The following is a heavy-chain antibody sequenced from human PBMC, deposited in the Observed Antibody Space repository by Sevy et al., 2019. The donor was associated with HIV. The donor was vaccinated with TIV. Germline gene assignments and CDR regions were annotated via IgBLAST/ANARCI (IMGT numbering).Heavy chain of an antibody. CDR2: ISGFNGDT. CDR1: GYTFTNYA. D-gene: IGHD3-3*01. V-gene: IGHV1-18*01. J-gene: IGHJ4*02. CDR3: VRGKTFYDFWTGGDY. Sequence: ASVKVSCKASGYTFTNYAISWVRQAPGQGLEWMGWISGFNGDTKNAEKFQGRFTMTTDTSTKTAYMDLGSLRSDDTAVYYCVRGKTFYDFWTGGDYWGQGTLVTVSS.